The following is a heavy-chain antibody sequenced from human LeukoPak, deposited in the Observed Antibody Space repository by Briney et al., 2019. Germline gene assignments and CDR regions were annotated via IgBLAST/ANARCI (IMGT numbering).Heavy chain of an antibody. J-gene: IGHJ4*02. CDR1: GGSISSSSYY. D-gene: IGHD2-15*01. CDR3: VREILYCSGGSCYRGPFDN. Sequence: SETLSLTCTVSGGSISSSSYYWNWIRQPPGKGLEWIGYIFHRGGTSYNPSLKSRILFSVDTSQNQFSLKLNSVTAADTAVYYCVREILYCSGGSCYRGPFDNWGQGTLVTVSA. V-gene: IGHV4-30-4*01. CDR2: IFHRGGT.